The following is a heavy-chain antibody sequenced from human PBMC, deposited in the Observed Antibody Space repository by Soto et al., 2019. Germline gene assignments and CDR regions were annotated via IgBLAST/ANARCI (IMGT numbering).Heavy chain of an antibody. D-gene: IGHD1-26*01. CDR2: MNPNSANT. V-gene: IGHV1-8*01. Sequence: QVQLVQSGAEVQRPGASVKVSCRASGYAFGDYDISWVRQAPGQGLEWMGWMNPNSANTGNAQKFQGRVSMTRDMCISRACMVLRSQRPEDTAIYYCARMDTDGALKWFDTWGQGAVVTVSS. CDR1: GYAFGDYD. J-gene: IGHJ5*02. CDR3: ARMDTDGALKWFDT.